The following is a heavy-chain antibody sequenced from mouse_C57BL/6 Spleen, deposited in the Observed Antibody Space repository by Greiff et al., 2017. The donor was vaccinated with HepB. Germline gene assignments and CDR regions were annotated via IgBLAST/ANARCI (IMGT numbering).Heavy chain of an antibody. CDR1: GYTFTSYW. CDR2: IYPGSGST. V-gene: IGHV1-55*01. CDR3: GNYGSGYDWYFDV. J-gene: IGHJ1*03. Sequence: QVQLQQPGAELVKPGASVKMSCKASGYTFTSYWITWVKQRPGQGLAWIGDIYPGSGSTNYNEKFKSKATQTVDTSSSTAYMQLSSLTSEDSAVYYYGNYGSGYDWYFDVWGTGTTVTVSS. D-gene: IGHD1-1*01.